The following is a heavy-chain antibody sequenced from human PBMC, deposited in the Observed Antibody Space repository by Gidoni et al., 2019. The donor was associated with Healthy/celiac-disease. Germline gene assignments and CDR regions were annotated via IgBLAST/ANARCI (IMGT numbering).Heavy chain of an antibody. CDR3: ARLKYYYGSGSYYHFDY. V-gene: IGHV4-39*01. Sequence: QLQLQESGPGLVKPSETLSLTCTVSGGSISSSSYYWGWIRQPPGKGLEWIGSIYYSGSTYYNPSLKSRVTISVDTSKNQFSLKLSSVTAADTAVYYCARLKYYYGSGSYYHFDYWGQGTLVTVSS. CDR1: GGSISSSSYY. D-gene: IGHD3-10*01. CDR2: IYYSGST. J-gene: IGHJ4*02.